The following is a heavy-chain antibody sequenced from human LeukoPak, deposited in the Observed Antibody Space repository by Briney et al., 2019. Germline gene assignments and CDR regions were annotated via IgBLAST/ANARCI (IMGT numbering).Heavy chain of an antibody. CDR2: IYYSGST. CDR3: ARSYNRVVLLYY. V-gene: IGHV4-31*02. CDR1: GXSISSGGYY. D-gene: IGHD3-10*01. J-gene: IGHJ4*02. Sequence: SETLSLTWTVSGXSISSGGYYWSWIRQHPGRGLEWIGYIYYSGSTYYNPSLKSRVTISVDTSKNQFSLKLSSVTAADTAVYYCARSYNRVVLLYYWGQGTLVTVSS.